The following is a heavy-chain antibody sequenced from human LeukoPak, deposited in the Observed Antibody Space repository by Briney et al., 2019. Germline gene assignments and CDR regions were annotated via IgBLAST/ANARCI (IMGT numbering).Heavy chain of an antibody. D-gene: IGHD3-22*01. CDR2: IYYSGST. V-gene: IGHV4-31*03. J-gene: IGHJ3*02. Sequence: SQTLSLTCTVSGGSISSGGYYWSWIRQHPGTGLEWIVYIYYSGSTYYNPSLKSRVTISVDTSKNQFSLKLSSVTAADTAVYYCARATFTMIVVVQGAFDIWGQGTMVTVSS. CDR3: ARATFTMIVVVQGAFDI. CDR1: GGSISSGGYY.